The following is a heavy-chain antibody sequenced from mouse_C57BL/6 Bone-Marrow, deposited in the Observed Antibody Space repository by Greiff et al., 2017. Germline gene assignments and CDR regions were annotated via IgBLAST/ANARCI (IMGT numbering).Heavy chain of an antibody. D-gene: IGHD2-1*01. CDR3: ARGIYYGRAMDY. CDR1: GFSLSTSGMG. J-gene: IGHJ4*01. CDR2: IYWDDDK. Sequence: QVTLKESGPGILQSSQTLSLTCSFSGFSLSTSGMGVSWIRQPSGKGLEWLAHIYWDDDKRYNPSLKSRLTISKDTSRNQVFLKITSVDTADTATYYCARGIYYGRAMDYWGQGTSVTVSS. V-gene: IGHV8-12*01.